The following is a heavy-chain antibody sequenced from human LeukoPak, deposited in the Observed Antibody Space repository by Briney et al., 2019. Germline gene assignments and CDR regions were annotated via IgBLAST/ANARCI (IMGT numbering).Heavy chain of an antibody. J-gene: IGHJ4*02. V-gene: IGHV3-23*01. CDR2: IGASGGST. Sequence: GGSLRLSCATSGFTFSSYAMSWVRRAPGPGLEGVSGIGASGGSTYYADSVKGRFTISRDNSKNTLYLQMNSLRTEDTAVYYCAKAEGYDILTGLDYWGQGTLVTVSS. D-gene: IGHD3-9*01. CDR3: AKAEGYDILTGLDY. CDR1: GFTFSSYA.